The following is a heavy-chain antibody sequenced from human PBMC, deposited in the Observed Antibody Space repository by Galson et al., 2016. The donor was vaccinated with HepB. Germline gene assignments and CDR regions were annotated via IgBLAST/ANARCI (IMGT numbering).Heavy chain of an antibody. Sequence: SVKVSCKASGYTFTSYGINWVRQAPGQGLEWMGWISAYNGDTNYAQKLQGRVTMTTDTSTSTAYMELRSLRSDDTAVYYCARVQWTTVRLDYWGQGTLVTVSS. V-gene: IGHV1-18*01. J-gene: IGHJ4*02. CDR1: GYTFTSYG. CDR3: ARVQWTTVRLDY. CDR2: ISAYNGDT. D-gene: IGHD4-17*01.